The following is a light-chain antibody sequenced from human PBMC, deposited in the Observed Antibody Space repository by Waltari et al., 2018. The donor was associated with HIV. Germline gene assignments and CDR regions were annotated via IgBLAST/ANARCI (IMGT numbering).Light chain of an antibody. CDR3: CAYAGSTTYVI. Sequence: QAALTQPAYVSGSPGQSITISCTGTSRDVGGYNLVSWYQQHPGKAPKLSIYEVSKRPSGVSNRFSGSKSGNTASLTISGLQAEDEADYYCCAYAGSTTYVIFGGGTKLTVL. J-gene: IGLJ2*01. V-gene: IGLV2-23*02. CDR1: SRDVGGYNL. CDR2: EVS.